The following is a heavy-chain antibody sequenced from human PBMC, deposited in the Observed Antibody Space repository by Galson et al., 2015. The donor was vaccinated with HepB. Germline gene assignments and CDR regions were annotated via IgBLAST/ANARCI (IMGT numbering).Heavy chain of an antibody. V-gene: IGHV3-30*18. D-gene: IGHD6-19*01. CDR1: GFTFSNYG. J-gene: IGHJ4*02. CDR2: IAYDGSNK. CDR3: AKDPYSYSALAGTMAGFDY. Sequence: SLRLSCAASGFTFSNYGMHWVRQAPRKGLEWVAVIAYDGSNKYYADSVKGRFTISRDNSKNTLYLQMNSRRAEDTALDYCAKDPYSYSALAGTMAGFDYWGQGTLVTVFS.